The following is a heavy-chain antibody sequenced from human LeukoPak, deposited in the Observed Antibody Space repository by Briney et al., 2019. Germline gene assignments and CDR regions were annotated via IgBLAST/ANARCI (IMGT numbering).Heavy chain of an antibody. J-gene: IGHJ6*04. CDR3: ARAHCSSGNCLSDLYYMDA. CDR1: GGTFSSYA. CDR2: IIPIFGTA. D-gene: IGHD2-15*01. V-gene: IGHV1-69*13. Sequence: GASVKVSCKASGGTFSSYAISWVRQAPGQGLEWMGGIIPIFGTANYAQKFQGRVTITADESTSTAYMELSRLTSDDTAVYRCARAHCSSGNCLSDLYYMDAWGKGTTVTVSS.